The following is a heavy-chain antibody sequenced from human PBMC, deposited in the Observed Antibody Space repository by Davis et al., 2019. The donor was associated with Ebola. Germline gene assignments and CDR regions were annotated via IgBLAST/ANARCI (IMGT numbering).Heavy chain of an antibody. D-gene: IGHD6-19*01. CDR1: GYKFTGNY. V-gene: IGHV1-2*02. CDR3: ARGRGRQWLIDF. CDR2: INPDTGDT. Sequence: ASVKVSCKASGYKFTGNYIHFVRQAPGQGLQWMGWINPDTGDTKYAQLFQARAVMTRDTSIDTVYMELLSLTIDDTATYYCARGRGRQWLIDFWGQGTLVTVS. J-gene: IGHJ4*02.